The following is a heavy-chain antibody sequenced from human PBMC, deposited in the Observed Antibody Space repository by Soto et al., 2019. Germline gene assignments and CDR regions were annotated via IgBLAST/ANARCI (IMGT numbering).Heavy chain of an antibody. D-gene: IGHD1-7*01. CDR2: INPNSGGT. V-gene: IGHV1-2*02. CDR1: GYTFTGYY. Sequence: ASVKVSCKASGYTFTGYYMHWVRQASGQGLEWMGWINPNSGGTNYAQKFQGRVTMTRDTSISTAYMELSRLRSDDTAVYYCARDQELRTDYYYYGMDVWGQGTTVTVSS. J-gene: IGHJ6*02. CDR3: ARDQELRTDYYYYGMDV.